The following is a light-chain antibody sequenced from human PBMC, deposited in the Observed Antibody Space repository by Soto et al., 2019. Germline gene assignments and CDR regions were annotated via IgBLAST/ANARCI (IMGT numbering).Light chain of an antibody. V-gene: IGKV3-20*01. CDR3: QQYNNWWT. CDR1: QSVSKNY. J-gene: IGKJ1*01. CDR2: GAS. Sequence: EIWLTQSPGTLSLSPGERATLSCGASQSVSKNYLAWYQQKPGQAPRLLIYGASNRATGIPDRLSGSGSGTEFTLTISRMEPEDFAVYYCQQYNNWWTFGHGTKVDI.